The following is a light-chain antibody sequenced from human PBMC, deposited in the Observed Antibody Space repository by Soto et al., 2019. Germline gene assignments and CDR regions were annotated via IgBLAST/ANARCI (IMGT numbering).Light chain of an antibody. CDR2: GAS. V-gene: IGKV3D-15*01. CDR1: QSFSSTY. Sequence: EIVLTQSPGTLSLSPGERATLSCRASQSFSSTYLAWYQQKPGQAPRLLIYGASSRATGIPARFSGNGSGTEFTLTISSLQSEDFAVYYCQQYNNWPPAFGGGTKVDIK. J-gene: IGKJ4*01. CDR3: QQYNNWPPA.